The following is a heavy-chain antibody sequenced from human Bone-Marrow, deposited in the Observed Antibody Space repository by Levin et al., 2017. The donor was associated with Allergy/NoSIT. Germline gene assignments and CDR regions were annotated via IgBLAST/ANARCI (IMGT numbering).Heavy chain of an antibody. CDR1: GYSFTSFW. D-gene: IGHD4-23*01. CDR3: ARRDSDGSNSFDY. CDR2: IFPSDSDT. J-gene: IGHJ4*02. Sequence: KVSCQASGYSFTSFWFGWVRQRPGKGLEWMGLIFPSDSDTRVSPSFQGQIIMSVDKSISTAYLQWSSLKASDTDMYYCARRDSDGSNSFDYWGQGTLVTVSP. V-gene: IGHV5-51*01.